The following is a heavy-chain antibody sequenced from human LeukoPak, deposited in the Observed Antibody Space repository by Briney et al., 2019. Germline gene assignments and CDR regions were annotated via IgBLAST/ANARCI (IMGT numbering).Heavy chain of an antibody. D-gene: IGHD3-10*01. CDR1: GFIFSNYA. Sequence: GGSLRLSCAASGFIFSNYAMNWVRQAPGKGLEWVSTISGSGGSIYYRDSVKGRFTISRDNSKNTLYLEMNSLRAEDTAVYYCAKDLNMVRGFHFDHWGQGTLVAVSS. J-gene: IGHJ4*02. V-gene: IGHV3-23*01. CDR3: AKDLNMVRGFHFDH. CDR2: ISGSGGSI.